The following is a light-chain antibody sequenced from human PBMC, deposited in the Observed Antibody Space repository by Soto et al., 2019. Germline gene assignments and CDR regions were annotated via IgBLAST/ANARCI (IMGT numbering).Light chain of an antibody. V-gene: IGKV2-24*01. CDR1: QSLVPSDGNTY. CDR3: MQATQFPIT. J-gene: IGKJ5*01. CDR2: KIS. Sequence: DIVMTQTPLSSPVTLGQPASISCRSSQSLVPSDGNTYLSWLQQRPGQPPRLLLYKISDRFSGVPDRFSGSGAWTDFTLKISRVEAEDVGVYYCMQATQFPITFGQGTRLELK.